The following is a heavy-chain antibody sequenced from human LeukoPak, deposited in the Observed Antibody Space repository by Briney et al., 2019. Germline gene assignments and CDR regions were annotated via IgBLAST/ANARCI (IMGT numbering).Heavy chain of an antibody. V-gene: IGHV5-51*01. J-gene: IGHJ4*02. CDR2: IYPGDSDT. CDR1: GYSFTSNW. D-gene: IGHD3-22*01. CDR3: VRLLYYDSSGYSPDY. Sequence: GESLKISCKDSGYSFTSNWIGWVRQMPGKGLEWMGIIYPGDSDTRYSPSFQGQVTISADKSIPTAYLQWSSLKASDTAMYYCVRLLYYDSSGYSPDYWGQGTLVTVSS.